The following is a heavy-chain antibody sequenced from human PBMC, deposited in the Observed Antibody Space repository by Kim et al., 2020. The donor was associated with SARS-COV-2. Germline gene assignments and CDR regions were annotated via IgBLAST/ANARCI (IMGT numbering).Heavy chain of an antibody. V-gene: IGHV3-11*06. D-gene: IGHD2-15*01. J-gene: IGHJ5*02. Sequence: VKGRLTISRDNAKNSLYLQMNSLRAEDTAVYYCARGRYCSGGSCQGWFDPWGQGTLVTVSS. CDR3: ARGRYCSGGSCQGWFDP.